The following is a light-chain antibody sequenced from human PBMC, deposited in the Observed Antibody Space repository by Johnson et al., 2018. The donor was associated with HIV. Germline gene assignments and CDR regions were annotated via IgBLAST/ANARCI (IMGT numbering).Light chain of an antibody. V-gene: IGLV1-51*02. CDR1: SSNIGKNY. Sequence: QSVLTQPPSVSAAPGQKVTISCSGCSSNIGKNYVSWYQQLPGTAPKLLIYENNKRPSGIPDRFSGSKSGTSATLGITRLQTGDEADYYCGTWDSSLSAYVFGTGTKVTVL. CDR3: GTWDSSLSAYV. CDR2: ENN. J-gene: IGLJ1*01.